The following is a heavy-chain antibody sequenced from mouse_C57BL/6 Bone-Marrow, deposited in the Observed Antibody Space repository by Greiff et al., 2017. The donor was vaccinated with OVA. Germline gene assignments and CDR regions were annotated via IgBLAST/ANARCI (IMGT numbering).Heavy chain of an antibody. Sequence: EVQLMESGGDLVKPGGSLKLSCAASGFTFSSYGMSWVHQTPDKRLEWVATISSGGSYTYYPDSVKGRFTISRDNAKNTLYLQMSSLKSEDTAMYYCARITTDYFDYWGQGTTLTVSS. CDR1: GFTFSSYG. CDR2: ISSGGSYT. D-gene: IGHD2-4*01. J-gene: IGHJ2*01. CDR3: ARITTDYFDY. V-gene: IGHV5-6*01.